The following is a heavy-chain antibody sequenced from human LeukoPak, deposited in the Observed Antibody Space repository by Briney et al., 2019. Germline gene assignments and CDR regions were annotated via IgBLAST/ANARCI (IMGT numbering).Heavy chain of an antibody. CDR2: INHSGST. D-gene: IGHD2-21*01. V-gene: IGHV4-34*01. J-gene: IGHJ5*02. Sequence: SETLSLTCAVYGGSFSGYYWSWIRQPPGKGLEWIGEINHSGSTNYNPSLKSRVTISVDTSKNQFSLKLSSVTAADTAVYYCARGGGALYWFDPWGQGTLVTASS. CDR3: ARGGGALYWFDP. CDR1: GGSFSGYY.